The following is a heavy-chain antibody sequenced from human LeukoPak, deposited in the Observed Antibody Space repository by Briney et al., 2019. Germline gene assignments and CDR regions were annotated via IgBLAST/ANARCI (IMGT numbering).Heavy chain of an antibody. V-gene: IGHV4-39*01. CDR1: GGSISSSSDY. D-gene: IGHD6-19*01. J-gene: IGHJ4*02. Sequence: PSVTLSLTCTVSGGSISSSSDYWGWIRQPPGRGLEWIGSIYYSGSSYYNPSLRSQVTMSVDTSKNQFALKLSSVTAADTAVYYCARSSGWHAYYFDSWGQGTLVTVST. CDR2: IYYSGSS. CDR3: ARSSGWHAYYFDS.